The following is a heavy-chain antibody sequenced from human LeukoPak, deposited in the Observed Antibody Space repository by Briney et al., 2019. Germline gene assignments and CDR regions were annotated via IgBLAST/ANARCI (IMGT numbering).Heavy chain of an antibody. Sequence: SETLSLTCTVSGGSISSGSYNWSWIRQPAGKGLEWIGRIYTSGSTNYNPSLKSRVTISVDTSKNQFFLKLSSVTAADTAVYYCARGGCSSTSCPKFYYYMDVWGKGTTVTVSS. D-gene: IGHD2-2*01. J-gene: IGHJ6*03. CDR3: ARGGCSSTSCPKFYYYMDV. CDR1: GGSISSGSYN. V-gene: IGHV4-61*02. CDR2: IYTSGST.